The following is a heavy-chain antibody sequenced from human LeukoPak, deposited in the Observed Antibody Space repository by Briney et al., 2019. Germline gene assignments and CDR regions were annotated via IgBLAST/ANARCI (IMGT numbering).Heavy chain of an antibody. CDR2: ISGSGGST. CDR1: GFTFSSYA. D-gene: IGHD3-10*01. CDR3: AKSMVRGVIKRSFDY. Sequence: GGSLRLSCAASGFTFSSYAMSWVRQAPRKGLEWVSAISGSGGSTYYADSVKGRFTISRDNSKNTLYLQMNSLRAEDTAVYYCAKSMVRGVIKRSFDYWAREPWSPSPQ. V-gene: IGHV3-23*01. J-gene: IGHJ4*02.